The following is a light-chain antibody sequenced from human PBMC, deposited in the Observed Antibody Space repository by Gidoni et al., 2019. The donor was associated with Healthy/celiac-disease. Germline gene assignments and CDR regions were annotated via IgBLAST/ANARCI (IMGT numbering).Light chain of an antibody. CDR3: MQALQTPPYT. CDR2: LGS. Sequence: DIVMTQSPLSLPVTPGEPAFISCRYSQSLLHSNGYNYLDWYLQKPGQSPQLLIYLGSHRASGVPDRFSGCGSGTDFTLKISRVEAEDVGVYYCMQALQTPPYTFGQGTKLEIK. V-gene: IGKV2-28*01. CDR1: QSLLHSNGYNY. J-gene: IGKJ2*01.